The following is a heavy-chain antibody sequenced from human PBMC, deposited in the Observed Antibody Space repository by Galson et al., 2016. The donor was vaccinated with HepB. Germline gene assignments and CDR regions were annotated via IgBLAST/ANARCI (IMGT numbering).Heavy chain of an antibody. CDR1: GFTFSSYS. J-gene: IGHJ6*03. V-gene: IGHV3-21*01. CDR3: AREGTYGDSEFYYHYFMDV. Sequence: SLRLSCAASGFTFSSYSMNWVRQAPGKGLEWVSFISSSSTYIYYADSLRGRFTISRDNAKNSVYLQMNSLRVEDTAVYYCAREGTYGDSEFYYHYFMDVWGKGTTVTVSS. CDR2: ISSSSTYI. D-gene: IGHD4-17*01.